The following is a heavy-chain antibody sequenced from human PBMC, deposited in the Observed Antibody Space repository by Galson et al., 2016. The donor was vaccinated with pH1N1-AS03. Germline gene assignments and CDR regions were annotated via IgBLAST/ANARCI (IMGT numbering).Heavy chain of an antibody. V-gene: IGHV3-21*01. CDR1: GFTFTNYS. Sequence: SLRLSCAASGFTFTNYSMNWVRQAPGQGLEWVSSISSSTSYIYYGDSVKGRFTISRDNVKNSLYLQMTSLRAEDTAVYYCSRGDYCSSTSCFWPPLYGMDVWGPGATGTVSS. J-gene: IGHJ6*02. D-gene: IGHD2-2*01. CDR3: SRGDYCSSTSCFWPPLYGMDV. CDR2: ISSSTSYI.